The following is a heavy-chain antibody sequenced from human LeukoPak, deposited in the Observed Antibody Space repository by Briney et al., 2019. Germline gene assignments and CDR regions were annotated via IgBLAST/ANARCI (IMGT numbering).Heavy chain of an antibody. CDR3: ARGSSAGSHHELEY. Sequence: PGGSLRLSCAASGFTFSNYAMNWVRQVPGKGLEWVAGIPAITDAKFYADSVKGRFTISRDNSENKLFLEMNSLGGVDTAVYYCARGSSAGSHHELEYWGQGTLVTVSS. D-gene: IGHD3-16*02. V-gene: IGHV3-23*01. CDR2: IPAITDAK. J-gene: IGHJ4*02. CDR1: GFTFSNYA.